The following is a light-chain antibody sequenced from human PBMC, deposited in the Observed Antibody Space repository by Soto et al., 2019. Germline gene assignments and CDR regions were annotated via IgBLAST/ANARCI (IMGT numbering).Light chain of an antibody. Sequence: QSVLTQPPSVSEAPGQRVTISCTGSSSNIGAGYEAHWYQQVPGTAPKLVIYENNNRPSGVPDRFSGSKSGTSASLAITGLQAEDEAEYYCQSYYSSLSGYVFGTGTKLTVL. CDR3: QSYYSSLSGYV. CDR2: ENN. J-gene: IGLJ1*01. CDR1: SSNIGAGYE. V-gene: IGLV1-40*01.